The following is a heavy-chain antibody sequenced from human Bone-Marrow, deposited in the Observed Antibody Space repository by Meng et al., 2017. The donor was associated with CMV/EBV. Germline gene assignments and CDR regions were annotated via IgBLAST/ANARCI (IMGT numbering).Heavy chain of an antibody. CDR3: AKHPVYSYGYLEYNWFDS. V-gene: IGHV3-23*01. CDR2: TSGSGGAT. D-gene: IGHD5-18*01. J-gene: IGHJ5*01. CDR1: GFTFTSYA. Sequence: ETLSLTCAASGFTFTSYAMSWVRQAPGKGLEWVSATSGSGGATYYAASVKGRFTISRDNSKNTLYLQMSSLRAEDTAVYYCAKHPVYSYGYLEYNWFDSWGQGTLVTVSS.